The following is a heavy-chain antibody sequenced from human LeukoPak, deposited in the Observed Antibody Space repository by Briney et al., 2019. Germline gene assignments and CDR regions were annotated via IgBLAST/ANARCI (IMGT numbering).Heavy chain of an antibody. Sequence: GRSLRLSCAASGFTLDDYAMHWVRQAPEKGLEWVSGISWNSGSIGYADSVKGRFTVYRDNAKNSLYLQMNSLRDEDTALYYCAKDHIAAAGTFYYYYYGMDVWGQGTTVTVSS. V-gene: IGHV3-9*01. CDR2: ISWNSGSI. J-gene: IGHJ6*02. CDR1: GFTLDDYA. CDR3: AKDHIAAAGTFYYYYYGMDV. D-gene: IGHD6-13*01.